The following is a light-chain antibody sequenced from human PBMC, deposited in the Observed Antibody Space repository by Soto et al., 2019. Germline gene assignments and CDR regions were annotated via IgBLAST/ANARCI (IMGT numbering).Light chain of an antibody. V-gene: IGLV2-14*01. CDR3: SSYTTRGTLV. CDR2: EVT. CDR1: TSDIGAYNY. Sequence: QSVLTQPASVSGSPGQSIPISCTGTTSDIGAYNYVSWYQHNPGNAPKLMIYEVTIRPSGVSSRFSGSKSGSTASLTITGLQSDDEADYYCSSYTTRGTLVFGGGTKVTVL. J-gene: IGLJ3*02.